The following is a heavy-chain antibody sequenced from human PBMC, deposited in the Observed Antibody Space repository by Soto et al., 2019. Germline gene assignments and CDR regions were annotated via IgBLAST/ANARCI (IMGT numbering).Heavy chain of an antibody. Sequence: ESLKISCKGSGYTFTSYWITWVRQMPGKGLEWMGRIDPSDAYINYSPSFQGHVTISADKSIGTAYLQWSSLKASDTAMYYCARFRGGDTSGFYFDYWGHGTLVTVSS. CDR2: IDPSDAYI. CDR3: ARFRGGDTSGFYFDY. D-gene: IGHD3-22*01. CDR1: GYTFTSYW. V-gene: IGHV5-10-1*01. J-gene: IGHJ4*01.